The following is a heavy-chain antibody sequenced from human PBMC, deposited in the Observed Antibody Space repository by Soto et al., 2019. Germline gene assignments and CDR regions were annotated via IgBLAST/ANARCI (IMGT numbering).Heavy chain of an antibody. D-gene: IGHD3-10*01. CDR2: ISGSGGST. CDR1: GFTFSRYA. V-gene: IGHV3-23*01. Sequence: GGALRLACAASGFTFSRYAMSCVRQAPGKGLEWVSAISGSGGSTYYADSVKGRFTISRDNSKNTLYLQMNSLRAEDTAVYYCAKLFGGSYFDYWGQGTLVTVSS. CDR3: AKLFGGSYFDY. J-gene: IGHJ4*02.